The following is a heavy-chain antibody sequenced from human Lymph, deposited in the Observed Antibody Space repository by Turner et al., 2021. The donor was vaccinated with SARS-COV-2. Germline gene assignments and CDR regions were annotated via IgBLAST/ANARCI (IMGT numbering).Heavy chain of an antibody. CDR3: ARDIPTTADYFDY. Sequence: EVQLVESGGGLVKPGGSLRLSCAASGFTFSNYSMNWFRQAPGKGLEWISSISSSSSYIYYADSVKGRFTISRDDAKNSLYLQMNSLRAEDTAVYYCARDIPTTADYFDYWGQGTLVTVSS. CDR1: GFTFSNYS. J-gene: IGHJ4*02. V-gene: IGHV3-21*01. D-gene: IGHD4-17*01. CDR2: ISSSSSYI.